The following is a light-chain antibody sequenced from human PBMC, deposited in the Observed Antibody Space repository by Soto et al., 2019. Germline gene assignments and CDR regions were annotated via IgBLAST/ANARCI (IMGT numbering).Light chain of an antibody. CDR1: QDLHID. CDR2: GVS. Sequence: ETLMTQSPATLSVSPGEKVTLSCRSSQDLHIDLAWYHQKPGQAPTLLIYGVSARAPGVPARFSGAGSGTEFTLTIRSLQSADFGVYYCQQYATWPRTFGQGTK. J-gene: IGKJ2*01. V-gene: IGKV3-15*01. CDR3: QQYATWPRT.